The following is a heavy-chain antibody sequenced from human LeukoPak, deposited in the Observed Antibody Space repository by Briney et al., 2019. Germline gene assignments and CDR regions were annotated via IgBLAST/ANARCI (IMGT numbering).Heavy chain of an antibody. Sequence: ASVKVSCKASGYTFTSYGISWVRQAPGQGLEWMGWISAYNGNTNYAQKFQGRVTMTRDTSINTAYMELSRLRSDDTAVYYCARESGVRWNPWGQGTLVTVSS. CDR2: ISAYNGNT. J-gene: IGHJ5*02. V-gene: IGHV1-18*01. CDR3: ARESGVRWNP. D-gene: IGHD5-24*01. CDR1: GYTFTSYG.